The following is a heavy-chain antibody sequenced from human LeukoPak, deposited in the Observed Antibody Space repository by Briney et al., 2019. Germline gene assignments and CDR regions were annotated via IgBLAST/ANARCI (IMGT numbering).Heavy chain of an antibody. CDR1: GYTFTSYA. D-gene: IGHD6-19*01. Sequence: GASVKVSCKASGYTFTSYAMNWVRQAPGQGHEWMGWINTNTGNPTYAQGFTGRFVFSLATSVRTAYLQISSLKAEDTAVYYCAREMGAVAGTLLAYWGQGTLVTVSS. CDR3: AREMGAVAGTLLAY. V-gene: IGHV7-4-1*02. J-gene: IGHJ4*02. CDR2: INTNTGNP.